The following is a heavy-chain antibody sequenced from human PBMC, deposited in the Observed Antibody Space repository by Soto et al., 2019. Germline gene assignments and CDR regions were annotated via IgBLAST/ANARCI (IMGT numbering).Heavy chain of an antibody. CDR3: ARGLFSEPHYSGGWYFFDY. Sequence: QVQLQQWGAGLLKPSETLSLTCAVYGGSFSGYSWTWIRQSPGKGLEWIGQINEGGSANYNPSLKSRVTISVDTSNNEFFLELSSVTAADTAVYYCARGLFSEPHYSGGWYFFDYWGQGTLVTVSS. J-gene: IGHJ4*02. CDR2: INEGGSA. CDR1: GGSFSGYS. D-gene: IGHD3-10*01. V-gene: IGHV4-34*01.